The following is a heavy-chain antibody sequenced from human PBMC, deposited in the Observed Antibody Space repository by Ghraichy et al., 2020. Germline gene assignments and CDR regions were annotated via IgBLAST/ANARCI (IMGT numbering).Heavy chain of an antibody. CDR3: SRQPDFPQYNMDV. Sequence: LSLTCADSGFTFSGSAMHWVRQASGKGLEWVGRIRSKANSYATTYAASVKGRFTISRDDSKNTAYLQMNSLKSEDTAVYYCSRQPDFPQYNMDVWGQGTTVTVSS. CDR2: IRSKANSYAT. CDR1: GFTFSGSA. J-gene: IGHJ6*02. V-gene: IGHV3-73*01. D-gene: IGHD3-3*01.